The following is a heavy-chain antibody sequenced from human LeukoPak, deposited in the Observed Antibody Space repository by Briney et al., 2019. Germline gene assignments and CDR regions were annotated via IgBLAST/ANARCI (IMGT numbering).Heavy chain of an antibody. CDR2: ISYDGSNK. V-gene: IGHV3-30-3*02. CDR1: GFTFSSYA. Sequence: GRSLRLSCAASGFTFSSYAMHWVRQAPGKGLEWVAVISYDGSNKYYADSVKGRFTISRDNSKNTLYLQMNSLRAEDTAVYYCAKCSERWLQLPGPNYWYFDLWGRGTLVTVSS. J-gene: IGHJ2*01. CDR3: AKCSERWLQLPGPNYWYFDL. D-gene: IGHD5-24*01.